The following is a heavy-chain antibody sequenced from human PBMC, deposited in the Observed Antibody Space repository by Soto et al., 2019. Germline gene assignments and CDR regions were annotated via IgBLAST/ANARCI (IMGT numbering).Heavy chain of an antibody. J-gene: IGHJ5*02. V-gene: IGHV4-30-2*01. CDR1: GGSFSGYY. CDR2: IYHSGNI. Sequence: PSETLSLTYAVYGGSFSGYYGSWIRQPPGKGLEWIGYIYHSGNIYYNPSLKSRVTISVDRSKNQFSLKLSSVTAADTAVYYCARIPSPWGQGTLVTVSS. CDR3: ARIPSP. D-gene: IGHD2-21*01.